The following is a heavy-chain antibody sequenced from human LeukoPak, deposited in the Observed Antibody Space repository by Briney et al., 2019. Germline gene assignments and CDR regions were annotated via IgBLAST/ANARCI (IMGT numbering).Heavy chain of an antibody. V-gene: IGHV4-59*01. CDR2: IYYSGST. CDR3: ASEFAVGILPNYYYYYMDV. CDR1: GGSISSYY. Sequence: SETLSLTCTVSGGSISSYYWSWIRQPPGKGLEWIGYIYYSGSTNYNPSLKSRVTISVDTSKNQFSLKLSSVTAADTAVYYCASEFAVGILPNYYYYYMDVWGKGTTVTVSS. J-gene: IGHJ6*03. D-gene: IGHD3-3*01.